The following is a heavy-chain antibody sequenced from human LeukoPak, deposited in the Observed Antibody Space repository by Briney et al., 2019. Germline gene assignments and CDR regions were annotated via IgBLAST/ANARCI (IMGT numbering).Heavy chain of an antibody. J-gene: IGHJ4*02. CDR3: ARSGYSSSWSTFDY. Sequence: ASVKVSCKASGYTFTSYDINWVRQATGQGLEWMGWINTNTGNPTYAQGFTGRFVFSLDTSVSTAYLQISSLKAEDTAVYYCARSGYSSSWSTFDYWGQGTLVTVSS. CDR1: GYTFTSYD. CDR2: INTNTGNP. D-gene: IGHD6-13*01. V-gene: IGHV7-4-1*02.